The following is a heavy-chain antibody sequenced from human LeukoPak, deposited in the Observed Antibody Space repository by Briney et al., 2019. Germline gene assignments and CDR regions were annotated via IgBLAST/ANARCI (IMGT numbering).Heavy chain of an antibody. CDR3: ARDNWSGSYLDAFDI. D-gene: IGHD1-26*01. V-gene: IGHV4-34*01. Sequence: SETLSLTRAVYGGSFSGYYWSWIRQPPGKGLEWIGEINHSGSTNYNPSLKSRVTISVDTSKNQFSLKLSSVTAADTAVYYCARDNWSGSYLDAFDIWGQGTMVTVSS. CDR1: GGSFSGYY. CDR2: INHSGST. J-gene: IGHJ3*02.